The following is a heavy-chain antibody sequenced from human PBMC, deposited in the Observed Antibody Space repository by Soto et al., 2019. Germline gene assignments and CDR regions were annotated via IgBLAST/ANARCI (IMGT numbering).Heavy chain of an antibody. CDR2: IWYDGSNT. J-gene: IGHJ4*02. CDR3: VRDLLGSGGHFDY. V-gene: IGHV3-33*01. CDR1: GFIFSSFG. D-gene: IGHD7-27*01. Sequence: LRLSCAASGFIFSSFGMHWVRQAPGKGLEWVAHIWYDGSNTYYADSVKGRFTISRDNSRNTLYLQMNSLRAEDTAVYHCVRDLLGSGGHFDYWGQGTLVTVSS.